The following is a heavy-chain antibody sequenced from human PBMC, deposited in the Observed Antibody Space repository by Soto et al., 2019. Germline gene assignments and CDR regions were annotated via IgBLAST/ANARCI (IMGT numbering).Heavy chain of an antibody. Sequence: KVSCKVSGYTLTELSMHWVRQAPGKGLEWMGGFDPEDGETICAQKFQGRVTMTEDTSTDTAYMELSSLRSEDTAVYYCATAQHTVTATYFDYWGQGTLVTVSS. J-gene: IGHJ4*02. CDR3: ATAQHTVTATYFDY. D-gene: IGHD4-17*01. CDR2: FDPEDGET. CDR1: GYTLTELS. V-gene: IGHV1-24*01.